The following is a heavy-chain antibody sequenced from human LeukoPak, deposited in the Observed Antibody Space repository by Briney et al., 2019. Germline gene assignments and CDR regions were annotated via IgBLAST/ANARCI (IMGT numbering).Heavy chain of an antibody. D-gene: IGHD1-14*01. CDR1: GGSISGSY. CDR2: IYYNGRT. Sequence: SETLSLTCTVSGGSISGSYRSWIRQPPGKGREWIGYIYYNGRTNYNPSLKSRVTISVDTSKNQFSLKLSSVTAADTAVYYCARCEPDYYYGMDVWGQGTTVTVSS. J-gene: IGHJ6*02. V-gene: IGHV4-59*01. CDR3: ARCEPDYYYGMDV.